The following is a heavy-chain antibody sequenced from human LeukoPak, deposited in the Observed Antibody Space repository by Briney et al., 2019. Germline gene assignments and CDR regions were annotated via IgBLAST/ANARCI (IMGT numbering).Heavy chain of an antibody. J-gene: IGHJ3*02. CDR1: GFTFSSYS. Sequence: GGSLRLSCAASGFTFSSYSMNWVRQAPGKGLEWVSSISSSSSYIYYADSVKGRFTISRDNAKNSLYLQMNSLRAEDTAVYYCARRGNGVAATPDAFDIWGQGTVVTVSS. V-gene: IGHV3-21*01. CDR2: ISSSSSYI. D-gene: IGHD2-15*01. CDR3: ARRGNGVAATPDAFDI.